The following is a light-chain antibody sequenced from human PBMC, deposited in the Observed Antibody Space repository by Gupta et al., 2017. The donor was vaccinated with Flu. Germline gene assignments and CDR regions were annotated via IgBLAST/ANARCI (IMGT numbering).Light chain of an antibody. CDR1: QSCLYSSNNKNY. V-gene: IGKV4-1*01. CDR2: WAS. J-gene: IGKJ4*01. Sequence: SLGERATINCNASQSCLYSSNNKNYLAWYQQKPGQPPKLLIYWASTRESGVPDRFSGSGSGTDFTLTISCLQAEDVAVYYCQQDYTTPVTFGGGTKVEIK. CDR3: QQDYTTPVT.